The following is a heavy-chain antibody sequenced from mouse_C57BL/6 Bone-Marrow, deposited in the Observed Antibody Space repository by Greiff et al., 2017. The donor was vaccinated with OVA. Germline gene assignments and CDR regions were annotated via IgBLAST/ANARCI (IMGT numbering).Heavy chain of an antibody. CDR1: GYTFTSYW. CDR3: ARLTGAFWFAY. V-gene: IGHV1-59*01. J-gene: IGHJ3*01. CDR2: IDPSDSYT. D-gene: IGHD4-1*01. Sequence: QVQLQQPGAELVRPGTSVKLSCKASGYTFTSYWMHWVKQRPGQGLEWIGVIDPSDSYTKYNQKFKGKATLTVDTSSSTAYMQLSSLTSEDSAVYYCARLTGAFWFAYWGQGTLVTVSA.